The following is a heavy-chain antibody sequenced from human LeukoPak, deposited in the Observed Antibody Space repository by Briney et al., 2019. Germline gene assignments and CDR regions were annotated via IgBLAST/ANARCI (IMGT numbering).Heavy chain of an antibody. CDR2: INPNSGGT. CDR1: GYTFTGYY. J-gene: IGHJ5*02. Sequence: GASVKVSCKASGYTFTGYYMHWVRQAPGQGLEWMGWINPNSGGTNYARKFQGRVTMTRDTSISTAYMELSRLRSDDTAVYYCARPRGGYSSSWYWFDPWGQGTLVTVSS. D-gene: IGHD6-13*01. CDR3: ARPRGGYSSSWYWFDP. V-gene: IGHV1-2*02.